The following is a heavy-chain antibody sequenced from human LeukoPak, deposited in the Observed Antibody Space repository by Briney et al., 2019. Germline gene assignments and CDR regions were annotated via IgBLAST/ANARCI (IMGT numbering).Heavy chain of an antibody. CDR2: ISSSSSYI. V-gene: IGHV3-21*01. CDR3: AREVGYYYDSSGYP. J-gene: IGHJ5*02. D-gene: IGHD3-22*01. CDR1: GYTFSSYS. Sequence: GGSLRLSCAASGYTFSSYSMNWVRQAPGKGLEWVSSISSSSSYIYYADSVKGRFTISRDNAKNSLYLQMNSLRAEDTAVYYCAREVGYYYDSSGYPWGQGTLVTVSS.